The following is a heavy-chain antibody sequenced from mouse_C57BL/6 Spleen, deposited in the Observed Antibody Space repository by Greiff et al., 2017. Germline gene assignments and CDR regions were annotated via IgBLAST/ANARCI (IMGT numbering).Heavy chain of an antibody. CDR1: GYTFTSYT. J-gene: IGHJ2*01. CDR2: INPSSGYT. D-gene: IGHD2-3*01. CDR3: ARYYDGYFDY. Sequence: QVQLQQSGAELARPGASVKMSCKASGYTFTSYTMHWVNQRPGQGLEWIGCINPSSGYTKYNQKFKDKATLTADKSSSTAYMQLSSLTSEDSAVYYCARYYDGYFDYWGQGTTLTVSS. V-gene: IGHV1-4*01.